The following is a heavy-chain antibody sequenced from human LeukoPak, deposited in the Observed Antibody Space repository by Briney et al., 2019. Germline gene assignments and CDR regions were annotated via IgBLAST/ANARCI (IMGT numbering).Heavy chain of an antibody. Sequence: GGSLRLSCAASAFTFSSYAMSWVRQAPGKGLEWVSAISGSGGSTYYADSVKGRFTISRDNSKNTLYLQMNSLRAEDTAVYYCARYSYGYYFDYWGQGTLVTVSS. J-gene: IGHJ4*02. CDR2: ISGSGGST. D-gene: IGHD5-18*01. CDR1: AFTFSSYA. CDR3: ARYSYGYYFDY. V-gene: IGHV3-23*01.